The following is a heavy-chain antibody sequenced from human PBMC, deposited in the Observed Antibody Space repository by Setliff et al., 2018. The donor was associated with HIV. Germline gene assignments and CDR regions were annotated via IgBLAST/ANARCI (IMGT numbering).Heavy chain of an antibody. Sequence: PGGSLRLSCAASGFTFDRYWMHWVRQAPGKGLVWVSHIDGDGSGTSYADSVKGRFTMSRDNAKNTLYLQMNSLRVEDTAVYYCAREDRSAAGTLFDYWGQGTLVTVSS. D-gene: IGHD6-13*01. J-gene: IGHJ4*02. V-gene: IGHV3-74*01. CDR3: AREDRSAAGTLFDY. CDR1: GFTFDRYW. CDR2: IDGDGSGT.